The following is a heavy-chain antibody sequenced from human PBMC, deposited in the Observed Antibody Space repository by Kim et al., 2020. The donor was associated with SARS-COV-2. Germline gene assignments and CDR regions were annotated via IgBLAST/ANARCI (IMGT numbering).Heavy chain of an antibody. CDR2: IYHSGAT. J-gene: IGHJ4*02. D-gene: IGHD3-10*01. Sequence: SETLSLTCTVSGGPIDSYYWSWIRQPPGKGLEWIGYIYHSGATSYNPSLKSRVTMSVDRSKKQFSLKLSSVTAADTALYYCAGSGNYYHWGYWGQGNLVPLS. V-gene: IGHV4-59*01. CDR3: AGSGNYYHWGY. CDR1: GGPIDSYY.